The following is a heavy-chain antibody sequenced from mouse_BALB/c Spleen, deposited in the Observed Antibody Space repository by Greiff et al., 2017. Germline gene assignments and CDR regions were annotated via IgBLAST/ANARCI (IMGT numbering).Heavy chain of an antibody. CDR1: GYTFTSYW. V-gene: IGHV1-87*01. CDR2: IYPGDGDT. CDR3: ARRTGTGAMDY. Sequence: VQLQQSGAELARPGASVKLSCKASGYTFTSYWMQWVKQRPGQGLEWIGAIYPGDGDTRYNQKFKDKATLTADKSSSTAYMQLSSLTSEDSAVYYCARRTGTGAMDYWGQGTSVTVSS. J-gene: IGHJ4*01. D-gene: IGHD4-1*01.